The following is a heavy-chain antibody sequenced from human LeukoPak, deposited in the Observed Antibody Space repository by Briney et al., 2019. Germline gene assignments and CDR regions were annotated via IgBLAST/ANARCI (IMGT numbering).Heavy chain of an antibody. D-gene: IGHD4-17*01. CDR3: ARRDYGDYVLDY. V-gene: IGHV4-59*01. Sequence: SETLSLTCTVSGGSISSYYWSWIRQPPGKGLEWIGDIYYSGRTNYNPSLESRATISVDTSKNQFSLKLSSVTAADTAVYYCARRDYGDYVLDYWGQGTLVTVSS. CDR2: IYYSGRT. J-gene: IGHJ4*02. CDR1: GGSISSYY.